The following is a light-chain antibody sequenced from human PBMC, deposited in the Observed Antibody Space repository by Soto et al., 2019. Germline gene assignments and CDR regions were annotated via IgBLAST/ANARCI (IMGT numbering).Light chain of an antibody. Sequence: QSALTQPASVSGSPGQSITLSCTGTSNDVGGYNIVSWYQQRPGKAPKLMIYDVSYRPSGVSNRFSGSKSGNTASLTISGLQAEDEGDYYCCSYAGSSPSYVFGTGTKVTVL. V-gene: IGLV2-23*02. CDR1: SNDVGGYNI. CDR3: CSYAGSSPSYV. CDR2: DVS. J-gene: IGLJ1*01.